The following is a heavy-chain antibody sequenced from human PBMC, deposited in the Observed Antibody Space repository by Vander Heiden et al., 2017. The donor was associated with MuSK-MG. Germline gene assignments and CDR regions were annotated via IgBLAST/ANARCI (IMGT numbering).Heavy chain of an antibody. Sequence: EVQLLETGGGLVQPGGSLRLSCAASGLTFSTHAMTWLRQAPGKGLEWVSVITAGGDNTYYTDSVKGRFTISRDNSKNTLYLQMTSLGAEDTAVYYCAKNNWGYSDYWGQGTLVTVSS. CDR1: GLTFSTHA. CDR2: ITAGGDNT. D-gene: IGHD7-27*01. CDR3: AKNNWGYSDY. J-gene: IGHJ4*02. V-gene: IGHV3-23*01.